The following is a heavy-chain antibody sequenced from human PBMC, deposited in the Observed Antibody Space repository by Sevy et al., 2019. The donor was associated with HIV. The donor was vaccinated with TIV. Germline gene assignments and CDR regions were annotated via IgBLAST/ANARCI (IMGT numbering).Heavy chain of an antibody. J-gene: IGHJ4*02. V-gene: IGHV3-21*06. CDR1: GFTFSSHT. Sequence: GGSLRLSCAASGFTFSSHTMIWVRQAPGRGLEWVAASSGDSVYIYYADSVKGRFTISRDNAKNLLYLQMNSLRAEDTAVYYCARDHGYCRGGSCYSGGYWGQGTLVTVSS. CDR2: SSGDSVYI. CDR3: ARDHGYCRGGSCYSGGY. D-gene: IGHD2-15*01.